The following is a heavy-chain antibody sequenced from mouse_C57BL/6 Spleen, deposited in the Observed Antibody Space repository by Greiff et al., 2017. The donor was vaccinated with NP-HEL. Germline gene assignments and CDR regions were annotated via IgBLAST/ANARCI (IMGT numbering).Heavy chain of an antibody. CDR1: GYAFSSSW. J-gene: IGHJ2*01. V-gene: IGHV1-82*01. CDR2: IYPGDGDT. CDR3: ARGTMGGYYFDY. Sequence: LVESGPELVKPGASVKISCKASGYAFSSSWMNWVKQRPGKGLEWIGRIYPGDGDTTYNGKFKGKATLTVDKSSSTAYMQLSSLTSEDSAVYYCARGTMGGYYFDYWGQGTTLTVSS. D-gene: IGHD1-1*02.